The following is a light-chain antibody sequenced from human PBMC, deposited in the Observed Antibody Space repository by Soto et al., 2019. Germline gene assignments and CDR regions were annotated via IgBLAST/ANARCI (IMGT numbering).Light chain of an antibody. CDR3: SSYAGNNNLRI. CDR2: EVS. CDR1: SSDVGGYKY. V-gene: IGLV2-8*01. Sequence: QSALTQPPSASGSPGQSVTISCTGTSSDVGGYKYVSWYQQHPGKAPKLMIYEVSKRPSGVPDRFSGSKSGNTASLTVSGLQAEDEADYYCSSYAGNNNLRIFGGGTKLTVL. J-gene: IGLJ2*01.